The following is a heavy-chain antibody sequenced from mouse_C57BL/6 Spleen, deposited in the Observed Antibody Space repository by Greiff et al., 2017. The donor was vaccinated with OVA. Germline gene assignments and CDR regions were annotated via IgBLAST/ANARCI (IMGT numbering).Heavy chain of an antibody. CDR1: GYTFTEYT. J-gene: IGHJ2*01. Sequence: VKLQESGAELVKPGASVKLSCKASGYTFTEYTIHWVKQRSGQGLEWIGWFYPGSGSIKYNEKFKDKATLTADKSSSTVYMELSRLTSEDSAVYFCARHEDPLFITTVVKGFDYWGQGTTLTVSS. V-gene: IGHV1-62-2*01. D-gene: IGHD1-1*01. CDR2: FYPGSGSI. CDR3: ARHEDPLFITTVVKGFDY.